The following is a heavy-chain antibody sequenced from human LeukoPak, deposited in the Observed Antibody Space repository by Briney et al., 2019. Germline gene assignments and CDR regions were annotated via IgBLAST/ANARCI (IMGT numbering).Heavy chain of an antibody. CDR3: ARAFSTPTDFWSGYHTFDY. D-gene: IGHD3-3*01. CDR1: GYTFTSYG. CDR2: IIPIFGTA. V-gene: IGHV1-69*05. Sequence: ASVKVSCKASGYTFTSYGISWVRQAPGQGLEWMGGIIPIFGTANYAQKFQGRVTITTDESTSTAYMELSSLRSEDTAVYYCARAFSTPTDFWSGYHTFDYWGQGTLVTVSS. J-gene: IGHJ4*02.